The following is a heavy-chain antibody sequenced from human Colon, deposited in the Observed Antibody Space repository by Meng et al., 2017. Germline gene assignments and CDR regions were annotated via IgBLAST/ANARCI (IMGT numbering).Heavy chain of an antibody. CDR3: ARDSYTSGTYDY. CDR2: INIDTGHP. CDR1: TYTFTA. Sequence: VHSGSNLEKPGASVKSSGKTSTYTFTAMHWVRPAPGQGLEWMGWINIDTGHPTYAPAFTGRFVFSLDTSDRTTYLQISSLKTEDTAMYYCARDSYTSGTYDYWGQGTLVTVSS. V-gene: IGHV7-4-1*02. D-gene: IGHD3-10*01. J-gene: IGHJ4*02.